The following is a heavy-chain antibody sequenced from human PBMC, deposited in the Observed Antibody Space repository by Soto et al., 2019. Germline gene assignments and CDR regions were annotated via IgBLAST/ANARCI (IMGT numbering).Heavy chain of an antibody. CDR2: IYYSGNT. V-gene: IGHV4-28*01. CDR3: ARKYSRGAFDI. CDR1: GYSISSSDW. D-gene: IGHD2-15*01. Sequence: SETLSLTCAVSGYSISSSDWLAWVRQPPGKGLEWIGYIYYSGNTFYNPSLKSRVTMSVDTSKNQFSLKLSSVTAVDTAIYYCARKYSRGAFDIWGQGTMVTVSS. J-gene: IGHJ3*02.